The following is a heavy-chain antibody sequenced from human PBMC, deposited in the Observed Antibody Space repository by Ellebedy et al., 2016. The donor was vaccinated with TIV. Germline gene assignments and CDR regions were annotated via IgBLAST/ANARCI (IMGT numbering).Heavy chain of an antibody. V-gene: IGHV3-21*01. Sequence: GESLKISCAASGFTFSSYSMNWVRPAPGKGLEWVSSISSSSSYIYYADSVKGRFTISRDNAKNSLYLQMNSLRAEDTAVYYCAILRDYYDSSGYYFSRWGQGTLVTVSS. CDR1: GFTFSSYS. CDR3: AILRDYYDSSGYYFSR. J-gene: IGHJ4*02. D-gene: IGHD3-22*01. CDR2: ISSSSSYI.